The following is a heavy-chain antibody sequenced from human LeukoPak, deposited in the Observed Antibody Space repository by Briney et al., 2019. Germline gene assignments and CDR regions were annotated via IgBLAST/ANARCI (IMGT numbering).Heavy chain of an antibody. D-gene: IGHD6-13*01. Sequence: GGSLRLSCAASGFTFSGSAMHWVRQASGKGLEWVGRIRSKANSYATAYAASVKGRFTISRDDSKNTAYLQMNSLKTEDTAVYYCTRHRYSSSWYSWFDPWGQGTLVTVSS. V-gene: IGHV3-73*01. CDR1: GFTFSGSA. J-gene: IGHJ5*02. CDR2: IRSKANSYAT. CDR3: TRHRYSSSWYSWFDP.